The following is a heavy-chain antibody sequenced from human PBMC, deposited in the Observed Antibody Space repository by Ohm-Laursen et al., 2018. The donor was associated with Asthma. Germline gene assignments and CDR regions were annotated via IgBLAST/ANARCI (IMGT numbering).Heavy chain of an antibody. CDR2: FFLRGND. CDR3: ARVGIAARVIDY. CDR1: GSSISSYY. Sequence: TLSLTCIVSGSSISSYYWSWIRQPPGKGLEWIGYFFLRGNDNYNPSLRSRVTTSMGTSRDQFSLNLRSVTAADTAVYYCARVGIAARVIDYWGQGTLVTVSS. J-gene: IGHJ4*02. D-gene: IGHD6-6*01. V-gene: IGHV4-59*01.